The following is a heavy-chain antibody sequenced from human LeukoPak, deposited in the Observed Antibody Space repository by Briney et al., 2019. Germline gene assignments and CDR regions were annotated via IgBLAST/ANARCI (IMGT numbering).Heavy chain of an antibody. Sequence: GGSLRLSCAASGFTFSSYAMSWVRQAPGKGLEWVSVIYSGGSTYYADSVKGRFTISRDNSKNTLYLQMNSLRAEDTAVYYCARDGTYDSSIDYWGQGTLVAVSS. CDR1: GFTFSSYA. V-gene: IGHV3-66*01. J-gene: IGHJ4*02. CDR3: ARDGTYDSSIDY. D-gene: IGHD3-22*01. CDR2: IYSGGST.